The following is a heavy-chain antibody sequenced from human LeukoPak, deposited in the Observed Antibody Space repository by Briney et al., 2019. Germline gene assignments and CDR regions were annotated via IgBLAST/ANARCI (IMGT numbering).Heavy chain of an antibody. CDR3: ARSRGYGSGSSNWFDP. D-gene: IGHD3-10*01. V-gene: IGHV4-59*01. J-gene: IGHJ5*02. CDR2: IYYSGSA. CDR1: GGSFSGYY. Sequence: SETLSLTCAVYGGSFSGYYWSWIRQPPGKGLEWIGYIYYSGSANYNPSLKSRVTISVDTSKNQFSLKLSSVTAADTAVYYCARSRGYGSGSSNWFDPWGQGTLVTVSS.